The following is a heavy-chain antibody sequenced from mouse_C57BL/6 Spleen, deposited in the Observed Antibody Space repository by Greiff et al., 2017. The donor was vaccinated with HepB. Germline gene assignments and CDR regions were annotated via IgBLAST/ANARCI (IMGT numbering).Heavy chain of an antibody. J-gene: IGHJ4*01. CDR2: IYPGDGDT. Sequence: VQLQQSGAELVKPGASVKISCKASGYAFSSYWVNWVKQRPGKGLEWIGQIYPGDGDTNYNGKFKGKATLTADKSASTAYMQLSSLTSEDSAVYFCASPTTTLVEDYAMDYWGQGTSVTVSS. D-gene: IGHD1-1*01. CDR3: ASPTTTLVEDYAMDY. V-gene: IGHV1-80*01. CDR1: GYAFSSYW.